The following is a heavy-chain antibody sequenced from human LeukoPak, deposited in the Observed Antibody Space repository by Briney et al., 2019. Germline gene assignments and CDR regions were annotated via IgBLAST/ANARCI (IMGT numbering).Heavy chain of an antibody. J-gene: IGHJ4*02. CDR3: VAGGWYMTVALFDQ. Sequence: SQTLSLTCAISGDSVSRTNAAWNWLRQSPSRGLEWLGRTYYRTKWYSDSAISVRSRIIINPDTSKNQFSLQLNSGTPEDTAVYYCVAGGWYMTVALFDQWGQGTPVTVSS. D-gene: IGHD6-19*01. V-gene: IGHV6-1*01. CDR1: GDSVSRTNAA. CDR2: TYYRTKWYS.